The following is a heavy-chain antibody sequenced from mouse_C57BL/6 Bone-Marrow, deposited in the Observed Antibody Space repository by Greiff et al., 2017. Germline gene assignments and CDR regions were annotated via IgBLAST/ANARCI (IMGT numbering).Heavy chain of an antibody. CDR1: GFTFSSYA. J-gene: IGHJ4*01. CDR2: ISDGGSYT. CDR3: ARAYDYDYAMDY. Sequence: DVKLVESGGGLVKPGGSLKLSCAASGFTFSSYAMSWVRQTPEKRLEWVATISDGGSYTYYPDNVKGRFTISRDNAKNNLYLQMSHLKSEDTAMYYCARAYDYDYAMDYWGQGTSVTVSS. D-gene: IGHD2-4*01. V-gene: IGHV5-4*03.